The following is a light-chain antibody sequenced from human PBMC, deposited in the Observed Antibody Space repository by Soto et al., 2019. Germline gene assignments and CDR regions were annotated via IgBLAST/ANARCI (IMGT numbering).Light chain of an antibody. Sequence: QSALTQPVSVSGSPGQSITLSCTGTNNDVGGYESVSWYQQYAGRAPRLIIYDVSNRPSGVSGRFSGSKFGNTASLTISGLQADDEAHYSSPSFTRSTLYAFATGTTLPLL. V-gene: IGLV2-14*01. CDR2: DVS. J-gene: IGLJ1*01. CDR1: NNDVGGYES. CDR3: PSFTRSTLYA.